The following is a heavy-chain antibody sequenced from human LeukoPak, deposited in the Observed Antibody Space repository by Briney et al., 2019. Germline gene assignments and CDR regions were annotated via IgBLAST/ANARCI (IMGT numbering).Heavy chain of an antibody. J-gene: IGHJ4*02. CDR1: RFTFSYYT. CDR2: ISYDGSNK. D-gene: IGHD6-19*01. Sequence: PGGSLRLSCAASRFTFSYYTMHWVRQAPGKGLEWVAVISYDGSNKYYADSVKGRFTISRDNSRNTVYMQMDSLRAEDTAIYYCAGDRNSDWYSPLDYWGQGSQVTVSP. CDR3: AGDRNSDWYSPLDY. V-gene: IGHV3-30-3*01.